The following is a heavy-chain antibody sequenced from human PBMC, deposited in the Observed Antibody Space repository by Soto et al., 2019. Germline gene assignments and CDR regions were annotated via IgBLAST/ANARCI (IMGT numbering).Heavy chain of an antibody. J-gene: IGHJ6*02. V-gene: IGHV4-59*08. CDR1: GDSFSAYY. CDR3: ARVRAMVRGVSPYYYYYGMDV. D-gene: IGHD3-10*01. CDR2: VYHTGAT. Sequence: SETLSLTCTVSGDSFSAYYWSWIRQPPGRGLEWIGYVYHTGATNRNPSLKSRVTISVDTSKNMFSLNLSSVTAADTAVYYCARVRAMVRGVSPYYYYYGMDVWGQGTTVTVSS.